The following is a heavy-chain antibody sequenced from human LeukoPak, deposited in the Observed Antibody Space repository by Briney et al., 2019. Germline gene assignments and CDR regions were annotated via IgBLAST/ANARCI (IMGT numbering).Heavy chain of an antibody. D-gene: IGHD6-19*01. Sequence: GGSLRLSCAASGFTFSSYAMSWVRQAPGKGLEWVSAISGSGGSTYYADSVKGRFTISRDNSKNTLYLQMNSLRAEDTAVYYCAKDRKAVAGNYYYYYGMDVWGRGTTVTVSS. CDR2: ISGSGGST. CDR3: AKDRKAVAGNYYYYYGMDV. CDR1: GFTFSSYA. J-gene: IGHJ6*02. V-gene: IGHV3-23*01.